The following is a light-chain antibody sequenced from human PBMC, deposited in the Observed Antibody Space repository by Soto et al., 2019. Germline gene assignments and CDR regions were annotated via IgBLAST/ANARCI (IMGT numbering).Light chain of an antibody. J-gene: IGKJ1*01. V-gene: IGKV1-39*01. CDR1: QRISSY. CDR3: QQTYTPPRT. Sequence: DIMMTQSPSSRSATAGDIVTMXXRASQRISSYVNWYQQKPGRAPSXLIWDASTLQSGVPSRFSGSGAGTDFTLTISSLQPEDFATYYCQQTYTPPRTFGQGTKVDIK. CDR2: DAS.